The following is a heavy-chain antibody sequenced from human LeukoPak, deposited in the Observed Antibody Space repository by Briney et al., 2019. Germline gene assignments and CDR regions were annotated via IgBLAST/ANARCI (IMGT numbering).Heavy chain of an antibody. CDR1: GFTFSNYW. V-gene: IGHV3-48*04. J-gene: IGHJ4*02. CDR2: ISSSSRTI. Sequence: GGSLRLSCAASGFTFSNYWMTWVRQAPGKGLEWLSYISSSSRTISYADSLKGRFTVSRDNAKNSLDLQMNSLRVEDTAVYYCARVGTSGWTSDYWGQGTLVTVSS. CDR3: ARVGTSGWTSDY. D-gene: IGHD6-19*01.